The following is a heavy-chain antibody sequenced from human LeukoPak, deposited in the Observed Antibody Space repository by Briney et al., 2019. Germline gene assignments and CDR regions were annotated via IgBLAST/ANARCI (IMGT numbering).Heavy chain of an antibody. V-gene: IGHV3-23*01. J-gene: IGHJ4*02. CDR2: ISGSGGST. Sequence: GGSLRLSCAASGFTVSNTYMSWVRQAGGKGLEWVSAISGSGGSTYYADSVKGRFTISRDNSKNTLYLQMSSLRAEDTAVYYCAKPKDNSLYCFDYWGQGALVTVSS. CDR3: AKPKDNSLYCFDY. CDR1: GFTVSNTY. D-gene: IGHD1-20*01.